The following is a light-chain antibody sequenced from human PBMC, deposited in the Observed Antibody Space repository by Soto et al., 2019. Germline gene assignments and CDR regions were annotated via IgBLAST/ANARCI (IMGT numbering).Light chain of an antibody. V-gene: IGLV2-23*02. Sequence: QSALTQPASVSGSPGQSITISCTGTSSDVGTYNLVSWYQQYPGKAPKLMIYEVTKRPAGLSNRISGSKSGNTASLTISGLQAEDEADYYCCSYAGSSAYVLGTGTKLTVL. J-gene: IGLJ1*01. CDR3: CSYAGSSAYV. CDR1: SSDVGTYNL. CDR2: EVT.